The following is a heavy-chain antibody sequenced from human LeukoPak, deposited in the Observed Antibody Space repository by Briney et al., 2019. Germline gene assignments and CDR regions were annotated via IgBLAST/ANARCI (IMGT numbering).Heavy chain of an antibody. J-gene: IGHJ4*02. CDR2: ISSSSSYI. Sequence: PGGSLRLSCAASGFTFSSYSMNWVRQAPGKGLEWVSSISSSSSYIYYADSVKGRFTISRDNAKNSLYLQMNSLRAEDTAVYYCARSAFRWFGEATYFDYWGQGTLVTVSS. CDR3: ARSAFRWFGEATYFDY. CDR1: GFTFSSYS. V-gene: IGHV3-21*01. D-gene: IGHD3-10*01.